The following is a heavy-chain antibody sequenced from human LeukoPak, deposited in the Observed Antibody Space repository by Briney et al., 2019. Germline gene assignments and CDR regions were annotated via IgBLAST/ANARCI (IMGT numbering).Heavy chain of an antibody. Sequence: RGSLRPSCEASGFTFTNYWMNWVRQAPGKGLEWVAFIKEDGSQKYYVDSVKGRFTISRDNAKNSLYLQMNSLRAEDTAIYYCARAGYSSGHRWGQGTLVTVSS. CDR2: IKEDGSQK. J-gene: IGHJ5*02. V-gene: IGHV3-7*01. CDR1: GFTFTNYW. CDR3: ARAGYSSGHR. D-gene: IGHD6-19*01.